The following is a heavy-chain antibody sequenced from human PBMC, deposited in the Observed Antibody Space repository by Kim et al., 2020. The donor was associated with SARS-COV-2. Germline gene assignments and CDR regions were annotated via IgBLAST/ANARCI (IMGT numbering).Heavy chain of an antibody. V-gene: IGHV1-8*01. J-gene: IGHJ6*02. CDR3: ARGVVGGIQPWDRWTGYYGMDV. CDR1: GYTFTSYD. CDR2: MNPNSGNT. Sequence: ASVKVSCKASGYTFTSYDINWVRQATGQGLEWMGWMNPNSGNTGYAQKFQGRFTMTRNTSISTAYMELSSLRSEDTAVYYCARGVVGGIQPWDRWTGYYGMDVWGQGTTVTVSS. D-gene: IGHD5-18*01.